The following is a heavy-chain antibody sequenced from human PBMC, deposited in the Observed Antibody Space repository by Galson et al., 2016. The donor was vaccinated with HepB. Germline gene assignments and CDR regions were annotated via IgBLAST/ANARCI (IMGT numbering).Heavy chain of an antibody. Sequence: SETLSLTCAVSNGSISSSKWWRWVRQPPGEGLEWIGEICHNGSTNYNPSLKGRVTISLDRSKNHSSLKLSSVTAADTAVYFCDSRSRLTVFGVTISNYYIMDVWGQGTTVTVSS. V-gene: IGHV4-4*02. CDR1: NGSISSSKW. CDR3: DSRSRLTVFGVTISNYYIMDV. J-gene: IGHJ6*02. D-gene: IGHD3-3*01. CDR2: ICHNGST.